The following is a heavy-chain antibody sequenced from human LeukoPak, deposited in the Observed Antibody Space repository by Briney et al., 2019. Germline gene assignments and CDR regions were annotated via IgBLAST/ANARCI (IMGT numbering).Heavy chain of an antibody. J-gene: IGHJ4*02. V-gene: IGHV1-2*02. Sequence: ASVKVSCKASGYTFTSYYMHWVRQAPGQGLEWMGWINPNSGGTNYAQKLQGRVTMTTDTSTSTAYMELRSLRSDDTAVYYCARGRGSYVGDYDYWGQGTLVTVSS. CDR3: ARGRGSYVGDYDY. CDR1: GYTFTSYY. D-gene: IGHD1-26*01. CDR2: INPNSGGT.